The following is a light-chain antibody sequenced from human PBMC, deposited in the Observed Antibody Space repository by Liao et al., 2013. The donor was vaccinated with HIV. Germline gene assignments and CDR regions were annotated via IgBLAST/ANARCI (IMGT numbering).Light chain of an antibody. V-gene: IGLV3-1*01. CDR3: QAWDSSIVV. CDR1: KLGDKY. J-gene: IGLJ2*01. CDR2: QDS. Sequence: SYELTQPPSVSVSPGQTASITCSGDKLGDKYACWYQQKPGQSPVLVIYQDSKRPSGIPERFSGSNSGNTATLTISGTQAMDEADYYCQAWDSSIVVVGG.